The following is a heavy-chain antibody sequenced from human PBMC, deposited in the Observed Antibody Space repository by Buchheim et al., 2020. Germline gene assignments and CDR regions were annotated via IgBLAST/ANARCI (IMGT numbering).Heavy chain of an antibody. Sequence: QVQLVQSGAEVRKPGASVKVSCKASGYTFINYDINWVRRATGQGLEWMGWMNPNSGNTGYAQKFQDRVTMTYNTSISTAYMELSSLRSEDTALYYCARGPGRAAVGTRGWFDPWGQGT. CDR3: ARGPGRAAVGTRGWFDP. D-gene: IGHD6-13*01. CDR1: GYTFINYD. J-gene: IGHJ5*02. CDR2: MNPNSGNT. V-gene: IGHV1-8*01.